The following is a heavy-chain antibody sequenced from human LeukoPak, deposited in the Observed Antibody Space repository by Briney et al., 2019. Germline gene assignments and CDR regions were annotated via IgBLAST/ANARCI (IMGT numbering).Heavy chain of an antibody. D-gene: IGHD5-12*01. CDR1: GGSISSYY. CDR2: IYYSGST. V-gene: IGHV4-59*06. CDR3: ARGYEA. J-gene: IGHJ5*02. Sequence: SETLSLTCTVSGGSISSYYWSWIRQPPGKGLEWIGYIYYSGSTYYNPSLKSRVTISVDTSKNQFSLKLSSVTAADTAVYYCARGYEAWGQGTLVTVSS.